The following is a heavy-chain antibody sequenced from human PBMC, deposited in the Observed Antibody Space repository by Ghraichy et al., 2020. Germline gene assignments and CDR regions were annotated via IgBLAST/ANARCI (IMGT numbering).Heavy chain of an antibody. J-gene: IGHJ4*02. Sequence: SETLSLTCTVSGGSISSYYWSWIRQPPGKGLEWIGYIYYSGSTNYNPSLKSRVTISVDTSKNQFSLKLSSVTAADTAVYYCARMGGRQAPFDYWGQGTLVTVSS. CDR2: IYYSGST. V-gene: IGHV4-59*01. CDR3: ARMGGRQAPFDY. CDR1: GGSISSYY. D-gene: IGHD3-16*01.